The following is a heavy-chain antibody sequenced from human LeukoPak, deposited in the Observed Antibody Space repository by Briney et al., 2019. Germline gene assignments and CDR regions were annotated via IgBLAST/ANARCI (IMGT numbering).Heavy chain of an antibody. V-gene: IGHV3-33*06. D-gene: IGHD3-10*01. Sequence: PGRSLRLSCAASGFTFSSYGMHWVRQAPGNGLEWVAVIWYDGSNKYYADSVKGRFTISRDNSKNTLYLQMNSLRAEDTAVYYCAKDRILYYYGSGSSYYFDYWGQGTLVTVSS. CDR2: IWYDGSNK. CDR1: GFTFSSYG. CDR3: AKDRILYYYGSGSSYYFDY. J-gene: IGHJ4*02.